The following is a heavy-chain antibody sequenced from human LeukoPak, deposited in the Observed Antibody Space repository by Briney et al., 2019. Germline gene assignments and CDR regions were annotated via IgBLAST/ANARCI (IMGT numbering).Heavy chain of an antibody. J-gene: IGHJ4*02. D-gene: IGHD3-10*01. V-gene: IGHV3-33*01. CDR1: GFTFSSYG. CDR3: ARGDYYGSRGDY. Sequence: GGSLRLSCAASGFTFSSYGMHWVRHAPGKGLEWVAVIWYDGSNKYYADSVKGRFTISRDNSKNTLYLQMNSLRAEDTAVYYCARGDYYGSRGDYWGQGALVTVSS. CDR2: IWYDGSNK.